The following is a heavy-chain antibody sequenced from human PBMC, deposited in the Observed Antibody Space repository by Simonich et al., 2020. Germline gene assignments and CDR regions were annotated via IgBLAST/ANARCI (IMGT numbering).Heavy chain of an antibody. CDR2: ISSSSSYI. CDR3: ARDVDTAMVFDY. D-gene: IGHD5-18*01. Sequence: EVQLVESGGGLVKPGGSLRLSCAASGFTFSSYRLNWVRQAPGKGVEGVSSISSSSSYICYADSVKGRFTISRDNAKNSLYLQMNSLRAEDTAVYYCARDVDTAMVFDYWGQGTLVTVSS. CDR1: GFTFSSYR. V-gene: IGHV3-21*01. J-gene: IGHJ4*02.